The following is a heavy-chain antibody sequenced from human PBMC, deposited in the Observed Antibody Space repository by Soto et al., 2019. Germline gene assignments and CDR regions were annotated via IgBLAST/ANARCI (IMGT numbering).Heavy chain of an antibody. CDR1: GGSFDDFY. CDR2: ISHDGGT. D-gene: IGHD3-10*01. J-gene: IGHJ6*02. Sequence: SETLSLTCAFSGGSFDDFYWSWVRQSPGKGLEWIGEISHDGGTNYSPSLASRISISADTSKNQFSLHLKSVTAADTGLYYCARGQLVWYGDLTPYYRDMDVWGQGTTVTVSS. CDR3: ARGQLVWYGDLTPYYRDMDV. V-gene: IGHV4-34*01.